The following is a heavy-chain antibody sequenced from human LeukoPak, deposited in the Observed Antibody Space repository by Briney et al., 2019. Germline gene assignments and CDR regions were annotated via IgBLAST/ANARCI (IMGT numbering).Heavy chain of an antibody. Sequence: PGGSLRLSCAASGFTFSSYAMSWVRQAPGKGLEWVSAISGSGGSTYYADSVKGRFTISRDNSKNTLYPQMNSLRAEDTAVYYCAKDRRKYSSSSGDYWGQGTLVTVSS. CDR2: ISGSGGST. D-gene: IGHD6-6*01. CDR3: AKDRRKYSSSSGDY. V-gene: IGHV3-23*01. CDR1: GFTFSSYA. J-gene: IGHJ4*02.